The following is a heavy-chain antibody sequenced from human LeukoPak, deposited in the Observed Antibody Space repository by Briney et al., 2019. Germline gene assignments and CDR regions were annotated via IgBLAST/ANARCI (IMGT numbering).Heavy chain of an antibody. D-gene: IGHD3-3*01. CDR3: AKDQTAGYDFWSGSYYFDY. CDR2: ISFDGSQK. CDR1: GFTFSNYG. V-gene: IGHV3-30*02. Sequence: GGSLRLSCAASGFTFSNYGMHWVRQAPGKGLEWVALISFDGSQKCYADSVKGRFTISRDNSKNTLYLQMNSLRAEDTAVYYCAKDQTAGYDFWSGSYYFDYWGQGTLVTVSS. J-gene: IGHJ4*02.